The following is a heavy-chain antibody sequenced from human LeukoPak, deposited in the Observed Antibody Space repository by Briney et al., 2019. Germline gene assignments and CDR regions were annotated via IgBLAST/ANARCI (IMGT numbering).Heavy chain of an antibody. V-gene: IGHV3-30*18. D-gene: IGHD3-10*01. Sequence: GGSLRLSCAASGFTFSSYGMHWVRQAPGKGLEWVAVISYDGSNKYYADSVKGRFTVSRDNARDSLYLQLDSLRVEDTAMYYCAKYPEAPSGRSRPLYSWGQGGPGTLPS. J-gene: IGHJ5*02. CDR2: ISYDGSNK. CDR3: AKYPEAPSGRSRPLYS. CDR1: GFTFSSYG.